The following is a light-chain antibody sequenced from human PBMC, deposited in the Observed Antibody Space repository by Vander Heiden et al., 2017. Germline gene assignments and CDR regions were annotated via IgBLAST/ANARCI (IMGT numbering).Light chain of an antibody. V-gene: IGKV1-5*03. CDR1: QSISTW. CDR2: KAS. CDR3: QQYNTFS. Sequence: IRMTQSPSILSASVGDRGTITCRASQSISTWLDWYQQKPGEAPKLLIYKASVLETMVPARFSGSGSGTEFTLTISSLQPDDFATYYCQQYNTFSFGGGTKVEIK. J-gene: IGKJ4*01.